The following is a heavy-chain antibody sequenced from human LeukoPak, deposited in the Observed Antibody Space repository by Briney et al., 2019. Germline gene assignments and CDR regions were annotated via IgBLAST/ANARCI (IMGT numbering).Heavy chain of an antibody. V-gene: IGHV1-18*01. CDR1: GYTFTSCG. CDR3: AREESIGRYQFLHDS. CDR2: ISPYNGNT. J-gene: IGHJ4*02. D-gene: IGHD1-26*01. Sequence: ASVKVSCKASGYTFTSCGITWVRQAPGQGLEWMAWISPYNGNTKYVQNLQGRLTITTDTSTSTAYMELRSLTSDDTAVYFCAREESIGRYQFLHDSWGQGTLVTVSS.